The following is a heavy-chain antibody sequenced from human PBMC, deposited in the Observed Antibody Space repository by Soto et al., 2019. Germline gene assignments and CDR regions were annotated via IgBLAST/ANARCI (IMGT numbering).Heavy chain of an antibody. CDR3: AHRPIVGAAI. J-gene: IGHJ4*02. D-gene: IGHD1-26*01. CDR1: GGSISNSNW. Sequence: QVQLQESGPGLVKPSGTLSLTCGVFGGSISNSNWWTWVRQPPGKGLVWIGEIYHSGSTNYNSSLMSRVTISLDKVNNQFSLKLTSVTAADTAVYYCAHRPIVGAAIRGQGTLVTVSS. V-gene: IGHV4-4*02. CDR2: IYHSGST.